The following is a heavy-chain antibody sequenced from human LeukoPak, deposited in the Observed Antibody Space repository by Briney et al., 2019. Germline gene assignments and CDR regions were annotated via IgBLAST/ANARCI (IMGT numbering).Heavy chain of an antibody. CDR2: ICTSGST. Sequence: SETLSLTCTVSGGSISSYYWSWIRQPAGKGLEWIGRICTSGSTNYNPSLKSRVTMSVDTSKNQFSLKLSSVTAADTAVYYCARDPNGYDSPYYYYYMDVWGKGTTVTISS. V-gene: IGHV4-4*07. CDR1: GGSISSYY. J-gene: IGHJ6*03. D-gene: IGHD5-12*01. CDR3: ARDPNGYDSPYYYYYMDV.